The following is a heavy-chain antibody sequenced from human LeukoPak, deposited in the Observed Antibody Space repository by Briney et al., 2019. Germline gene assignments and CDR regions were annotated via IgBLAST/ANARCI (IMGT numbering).Heavy chain of an antibody. CDR2: INHNGNVN. CDR3: ARGGGLDV. Sequence: GGSLRVSCAVSGFTFSSYWMNWARQAPGKGLEWVASINHNGNVNYYVDSVKGRFTISRDNAKNSLYLQMSNLRAEDTAVYFCARGGGLDVWGQGATVTVSS. J-gene: IGHJ6*02. CDR1: GFTFSSYW. D-gene: IGHD3-16*01. V-gene: IGHV3-7*03.